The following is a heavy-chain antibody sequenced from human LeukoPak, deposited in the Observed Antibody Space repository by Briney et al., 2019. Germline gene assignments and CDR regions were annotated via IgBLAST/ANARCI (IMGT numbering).Heavy chain of an antibody. CDR1: GFTFSYYA. D-gene: IGHD1-14*01. CDR3: ARVWQPPSGGYYGMDV. V-gene: IGHV3-33*01. CDR2: IWYDGSNK. J-gene: IGHJ6*02. Sequence: GRSLRLSCAASGFTFSYYAVHWVRQAPGKGLEWVAVIWYDGSNKYYADSVKGRFTISRDNSKNTVYLQMNSLRAEDTAVYYCARVWQPPSGGYYGMDVWGQGTTVTVSS.